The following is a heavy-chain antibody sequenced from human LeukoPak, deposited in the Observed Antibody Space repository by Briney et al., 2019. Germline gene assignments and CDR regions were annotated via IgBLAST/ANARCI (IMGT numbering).Heavy chain of an antibody. CDR3: VRGIYRRSPQGYWLFDL. J-gene: IGHJ2*01. Sequence: SETLSLTCTVSGASISSYYWSWIRQPPGKGLEWVAYISNSGSTTYNSSLKSRVTISVDMSNNHFSLKLSSVTAADTAVYYCVRGIYRRSPQGYWLFDLWGRGTLVTVSS. D-gene: IGHD2-8*02. CDR2: ISNSGST. V-gene: IGHV4-59*01. CDR1: GASISSYY.